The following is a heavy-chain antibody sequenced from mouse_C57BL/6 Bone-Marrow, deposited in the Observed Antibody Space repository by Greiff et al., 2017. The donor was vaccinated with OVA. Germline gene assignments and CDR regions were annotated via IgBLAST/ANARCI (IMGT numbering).Heavy chain of an antibody. CDR1: GYTFTSYG. J-gene: IGHJ3*01. CDR2: IYPRSGNP. CDR3: ARSVRYYGSSYWFAY. V-gene: IGHV1-81*01. D-gene: IGHD1-1*01. Sequence: VQLQQSGAELARPGASVKLSCKASGYTFTSYGISWVKQRTGQGLEWIGEIYPRSGNPYYNEKFKGKATLTADKSSSTAYMELRSLTSEDSAVYFCARSVRYYGSSYWFAYWGQGTLVTVSA.